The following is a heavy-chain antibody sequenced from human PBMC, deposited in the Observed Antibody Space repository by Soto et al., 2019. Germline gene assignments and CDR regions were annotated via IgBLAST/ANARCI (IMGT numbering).Heavy chain of an antibody. CDR3: ARDDYRSSMVRGILNY. CDR2: VWYDGSND. Sequence: GGSLRLSCAASGFTFRTYGMHWARQAPGKGLEWVALVWYDGSNDNYADSVKGRFTISRDNSKNTLYLQMNSLRVEDTAVYYCARDDYRSSMVRGILNYWGQGT. J-gene: IGHJ4*02. CDR1: GFTFRTYG. V-gene: IGHV3-33*01. D-gene: IGHD3-10*01.